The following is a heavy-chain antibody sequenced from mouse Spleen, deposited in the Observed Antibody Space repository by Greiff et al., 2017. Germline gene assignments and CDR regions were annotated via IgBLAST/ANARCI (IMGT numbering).Heavy chain of an antibody. J-gene: IGHJ3*01. D-gene: IGHD1-1*01. CDR1: GYSFTGYF. CDR2: INPYNGDT. V-gene: IGHV1-20*02. CDR3: ARDYGSSGFAY. Sequence: LVESGPELVKPGASVKISCKASGYSFTGYFMNWVMQSHGKSLEWIGRINPYNGDTFYNQKFKGKATLTVDKSSSTAHMELRSLASEDSAVYYCARDYGSSGFAYWGQGTLVTVSA.